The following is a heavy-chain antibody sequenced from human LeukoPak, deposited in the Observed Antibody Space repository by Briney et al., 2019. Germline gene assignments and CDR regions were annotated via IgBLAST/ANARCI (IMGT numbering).Heavy chain of an antibody. CDR2: INDSGGST. Sequence: GGSLRLSCAASGFTFSSYAMSWVRQAPGKGLEWVAAINDSGGSTYYADSVKGRFTISIDNSKNTLYLQMNSRRADDTAVYYCGKFRYDLSENHYFDYWGQGTLVTVSS. CDR1: GFTFSSYA. V-gene: IGHV3-23*01. D-gene: IGHD3-3*01. J-gene: IGHJ4*02. CDR3: GKFRYDLSENHYFDY.